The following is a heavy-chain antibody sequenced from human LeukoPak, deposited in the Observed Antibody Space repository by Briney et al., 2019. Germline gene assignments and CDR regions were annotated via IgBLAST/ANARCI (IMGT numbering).Heavy chain of an antibody. CDR3: AREGASNGYHYGMDV. CDR2: ISFGGSPT. D-gene: IGHD5-12*01. Sequence: QAGGSLRLSCAGSGFTFSLYNMHWVRQAPGKGLEWVALISFGGSPTYYADSVRGRFTISRDNSKNTLFLQMSSLKAEDTAVYYCAREGASNGYHYGMDVWGQGTTVSVSS. V-gene: IGHV3-30*04. J-gene: IGHJ6*02. CDR1: GFTFSLYN.